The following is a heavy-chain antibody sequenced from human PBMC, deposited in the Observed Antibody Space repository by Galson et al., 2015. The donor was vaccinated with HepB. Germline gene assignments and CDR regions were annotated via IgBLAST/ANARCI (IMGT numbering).Heavy chain of an antibody. CDR3: ARDNNYYGSGTFDP. Sequence: GKGLEWIGYVYYSGSTTYNPSLRSRVTISIDTSNNRFSLNLISVTAADTAVYYCARDNNYYGSGTFDPWGQGTLVTVSS. V-gene: IGHV4-59*01. D-gene: IGHD3-10*01. J-gene: IGHJ5*02. CDR2: VYYSGST.